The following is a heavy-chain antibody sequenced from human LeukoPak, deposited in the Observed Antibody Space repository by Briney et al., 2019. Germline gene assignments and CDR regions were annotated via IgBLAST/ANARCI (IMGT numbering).Heavy chain of an antibody. V-gene: IGHV3-7*01. Sequence: GGSLRLSCAASGFTFSSYWMSWVRQAPGKGLEWVANIKQDGSEKYYADSVKGRFTISRDNAKNSLYLQMKSLRDEDTPVYYCARFGANRAYHWLDPWGPGTLVTVSS. CDR1: GFTFSSYW. J-gene: IGHJ5*02. CDR3: ARFGANRAYHWLDP. CDR2: IKQDGSEK. D-gene: IGHD1-14*01.